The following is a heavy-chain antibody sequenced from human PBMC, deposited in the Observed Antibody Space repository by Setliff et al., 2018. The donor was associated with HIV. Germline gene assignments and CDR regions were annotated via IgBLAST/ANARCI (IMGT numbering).Heavy chain of an antibody. J-gene: IGHJ3*02. CDR3: ASPSRDISSAYASDI. Sequence: ASVKVSCKASGYTFTSYDINWVRQAPGQGLEWMGRINPNSGGTDYAQKFQGRVTMTRDTSISTAYMELSRLRSDDTAVYYCASPSRDISSAYASDIWGQGTMVTVSS. CDR2: INPNSGGT. V-gene: IGHV1-2*06. D-gene: IGHD3-22*01. CDR1: GYTFTSYD.